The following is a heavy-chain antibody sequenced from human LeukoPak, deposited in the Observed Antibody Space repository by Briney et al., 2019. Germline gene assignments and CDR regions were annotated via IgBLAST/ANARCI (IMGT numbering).Heavy chain of an antibody. Sequence: GGSLRLSCAASGFTFDDYAMHWVRQAPGKGLEWVSLISWDGGSTYYADSVKGRFTISRDNSKNSLYLQMNSLRAEDTALYYCAKDIYGDPGYGFDYWGQGTLVTVSS. J-gene: IGHJ4*02. CDR3: AKDIYGDPGYGFDY. V-gene: IGHV3-43D*03. CDR2: ISWDGGST. CDR1: GFTFDDYA. D-gene: IGHD4-17*01.